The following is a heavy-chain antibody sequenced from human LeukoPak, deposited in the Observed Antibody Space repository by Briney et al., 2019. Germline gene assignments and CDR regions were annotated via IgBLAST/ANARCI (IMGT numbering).Heavy chain of an antibody. CDR3: ARGDEGDTTVLRGGYFDY. CDR1: GFTFSDYF. Sequence: GESLKISCTGSGFTFSDYFMTWIRQAPGKGLEYISFITSSGATTYYADSVKGRFTISRDNAKNSLYLQVDSLRAEDTAVYYCARGDEGDTTVLRGGYFDYWGQGTLVTVSS. J-gene: IGHJ4*02. CDR2: ITSSGATT. D-gene: IGHD4-17*01. V-gene: IGHV3-11*04.